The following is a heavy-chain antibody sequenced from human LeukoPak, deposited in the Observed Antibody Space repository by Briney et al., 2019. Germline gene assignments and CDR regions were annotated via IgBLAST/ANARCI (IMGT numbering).Heavy chain of an antibody. CDR3: ARDPPFRSGWSQNLFDH. Sequence: GGSLRLSCAPSGFSFGDFAMHWVRQAPGKGLEWEALISYDGGNIYYADSVRGRFTISRDNSNNMVFLHMNSLRPADTAVYYCARDPPFRSGWSQNLFDHWGQGTLVTVSS. J-gene: IGHJ4*02. CDR1: GFSFGDFA. D-gene: IGHD6-19*01. V-gene: IGHV3-30*04. CDR2: ISYDGGNI.